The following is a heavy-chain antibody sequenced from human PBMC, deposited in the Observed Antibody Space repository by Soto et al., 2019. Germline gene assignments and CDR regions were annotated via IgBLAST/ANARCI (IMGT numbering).Heavy chain of an antibody. V-gene: IGHV4-61*01. CDR2: IYYSGST. CDR1: GGSVSSGSYY. Sequence: SETLSRTCAVSGGSVSSGSYYWSWIGQPPGKGLEWIGYIYYSGSTNYNPSLKSRVTISVDTSKNQFSLKLSSVTAADTAVYYCARAVVTNYYYGMDVWGQGTTVTVSS. D-gene: IGHD2-15*01. J-gene: IGHJ6*02. CDR3: ARAVVTNYYYGMDV.